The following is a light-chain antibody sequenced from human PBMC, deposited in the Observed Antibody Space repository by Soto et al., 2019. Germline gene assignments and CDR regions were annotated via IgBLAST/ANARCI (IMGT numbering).Light chain of an antibody. CDR3: QQYDNSIT. Sequence: EIVLTQSPGTLSLSPGDTATLSCRASQSVSSNNLAWYHQKPGQTHRLLIYGASSRATGIPDRFSGSGSGTDFTLTISRLEPEDFAVYYCQQYDNSITFGQGTRLEIE. J-gene: IGKJ5*01. CDR2: GAS. V-gene: IGKV3-20*01. CDR1: QSVSSNN.